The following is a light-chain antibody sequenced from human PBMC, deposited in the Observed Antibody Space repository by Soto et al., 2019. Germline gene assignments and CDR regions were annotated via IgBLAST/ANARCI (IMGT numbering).Light chain of an antibody. V-gene: IGLV2-14*01. CDR3: TTFTPGTISV. CDR1: SSDIGRYDY. J-gene: IGLJ1*01. CDR2: EVS. Sequence: QSALTQPASVSGSPGQSITISCSGASSDIGRYDYVSWYQHHPGRAPKLLIYEVSNRPSGVSYRFSGSKSGNTASLTISGLQAEDEGDYYCTTFTPGTISVFGSGTKLTVL.